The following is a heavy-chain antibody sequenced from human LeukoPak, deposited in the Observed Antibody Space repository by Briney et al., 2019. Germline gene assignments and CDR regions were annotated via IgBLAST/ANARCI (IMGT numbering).Heavy chain of an antibody. Sequence: GGSLRLSCAASGFTFSSYWMHWVRHAPGEGLVWASRSNSDGSSTSYADSVKGRFTISRDNAKNTLYLQMNSLRAEDTAVYYCARDGPAAADIWGQGTLVTVSS. J-gene: IGHJ4*02. V-gene: IGHV3-74*01. CDR2: SNSDGSST. CDR3: ARDGPAAADI. D-gene: IGHD6-13*01. CDR1: GFTFSSYW.